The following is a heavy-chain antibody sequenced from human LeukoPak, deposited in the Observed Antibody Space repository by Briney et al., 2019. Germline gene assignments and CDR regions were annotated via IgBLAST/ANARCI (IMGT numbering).Heavy chain of an antibody. J-gene: IGHJ4*02. Sequence: GASVKVSCKASGGTFSSYAISWVRQAPGQGLEWMGGIIPIFGTADYAQKFQGGVTITADESTSTAYMELSSLRSEDTAVYYCARGSITMVRGVITPPDYWGQGTLVTVSS. V-gene: IGHV1-69*01. CDR2: IIPIFGTA. CDR1: GGTFSSYA. CDR3: ARGSITMVRGVITPPDY. D-gene: IGHD3-10*01.